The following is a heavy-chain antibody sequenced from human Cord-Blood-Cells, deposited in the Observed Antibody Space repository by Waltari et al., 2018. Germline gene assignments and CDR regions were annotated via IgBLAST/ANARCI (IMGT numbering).Heavy chain of an antibody. J-gene: IGHJ5*02. CDR3: ANDYYDSSGYYWFDP. CDR2: INAGNGNT. D-gene: IGHD3-22*01. V-gene: IGHV1-3*01. CDR1: GYTFTSYA. Sequence: QVQLVQSGAEVKKPGASVKVSCKASGYTFTSYAMHWVRQAPGQRLEWMGWINAGNGNTKYSQKFQGRVTITRDTAASTAYMELSSLRSEDTAVYYCANDYYDSSGYYWFDPWGQGTLVTVSS.